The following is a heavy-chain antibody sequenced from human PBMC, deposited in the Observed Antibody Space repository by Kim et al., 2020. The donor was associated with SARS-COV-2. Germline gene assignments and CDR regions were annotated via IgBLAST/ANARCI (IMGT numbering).Heavy chain of an antibody. J-gene: IGHJ4*02. CDR2: IWYDGSNK. CDR1: GFTFSSYG. D-gene: IGHD6-19*01. Sequence: GGSLRLSCAASGFTFSSYGMHWVRQAPGKGLEWVAVIWYDGSNKYYADSVKGRFTISRDNSKNTLYLQMNSLRAEDTAVYYCAREGGSGWYTVIYWGQGTLVTVSS. CDR3: AREGGSGWYTVIY. V-gene: IGHV3-33*01.